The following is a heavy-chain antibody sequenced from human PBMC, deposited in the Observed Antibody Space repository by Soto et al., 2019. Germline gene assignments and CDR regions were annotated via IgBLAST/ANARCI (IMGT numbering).Heavy chain of an antibody. J-gene: IGHJ4*02. V-gene: IGHV4-39*01. CDR1: GGSISSSSYY. CDR2: IYYSGST. D-gene: IGHD6-6*01. Sequence: QLQLQESGPGLVKPSETLSLTCTVSGGSISSSSYYWGWIRQPPGKGLEWIGSIYYSGSTYYNPSLKSRVTISVDTSKNQFSLNLSSVTAADTAVYYCAKIRLGYSNSYFDYWGQGTLVTVSS. CDR3: AKIRLGYSNSYFDY.